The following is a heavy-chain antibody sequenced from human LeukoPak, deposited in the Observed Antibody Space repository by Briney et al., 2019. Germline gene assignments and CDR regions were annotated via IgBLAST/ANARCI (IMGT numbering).Heavy chain of an antibody. CDR2: ISSSGSTI. CDR1: GFTFSDYY. J-gene: IGHJ4*02. D-gene: IGHD3-16*01. Sequence: TGGSLRLSCAASGFTFSDYYMSWIRQAPGKGLEWVSYISSSGSTIYYADSVKGRFTISRDNAKNSLYLQMNSLRAEDTAAYYCARDVNLYYDYVWGSSYWGQGTLVTVSS. V-gene: IGHV3-11*04. CDR3: ARDVNLYYDYVWGSSY.